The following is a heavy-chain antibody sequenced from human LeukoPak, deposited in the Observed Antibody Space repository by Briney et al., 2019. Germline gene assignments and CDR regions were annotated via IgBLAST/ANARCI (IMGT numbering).Heavy chain of an antibody. CDR3: ARGSPGTMIENY. CDR1: GFTFSSYA. Sequence: PGGSLRLSCAASGFTFSSYAMSWVRQAPGKGLEWVSAISGSGGSTYYADSVKGRFTISRDNSKNTLYLRMNSLRAEDTAVYYCARGSPGTMIENYWGQGTLVTVSS. V-gene: IGHV3-23*01. D-gene: IGHD3-22*01. CDR2: ISGSGGST. J-gene: IGHJ4*02.